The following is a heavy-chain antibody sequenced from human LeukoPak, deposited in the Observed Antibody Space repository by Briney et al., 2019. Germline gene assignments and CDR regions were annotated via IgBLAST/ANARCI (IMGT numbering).Heavy chain of an antibody. V-gene: IGHV1-18*01. J-gene: IGHJ4*02. CDR3: ARGGSGSYYGLEFDY. CDR1: GYTFTSYG. Sequence: ASVTVSCKASGYTFTSYGISWVRQAPGQGLEWMGWISAYNGNTNYAQKLQGRVTMTTDTSTSTAYMELSRLRSDDTAVYYCARGGSGSYYGLEFDYWGQGTLVTVSS. D-gene: IGHD1-26*01. CDR2: ISAYNGNT.